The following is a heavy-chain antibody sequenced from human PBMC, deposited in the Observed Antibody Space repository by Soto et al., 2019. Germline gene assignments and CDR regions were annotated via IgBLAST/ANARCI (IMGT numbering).Heavy chain of an antibody. CDR2: IIPIFRTA. CDR1: GGPFSTYD. D-gene: IGHD3-16*01. CDR3: AIGGGDMPTPPTYIY. Sequence: QVQLLQSGAEVMTPASSVKVACKASGGPFSTYDISWVRQAPGQGLEWMWGIIPIFRTAKYAQKFQGSVSITADISTSTVYLAVTSLRSADTAVYYCAIGGGDMPTPPTYIYWCQGSLVTVS. J-gene: IGHJ4*02. V-gene: IGHV1-69*06.